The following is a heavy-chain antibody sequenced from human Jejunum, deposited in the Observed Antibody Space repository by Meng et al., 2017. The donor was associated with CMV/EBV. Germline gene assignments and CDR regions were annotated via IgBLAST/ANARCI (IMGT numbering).Heavy chain of an antibody. CDR2: ISPNSADT. CDR1: GFTFTDYY. J-gene: IGHJ4*02. CDR3: AKTARLFDY. Sequence: QGQLVESGGGLVPPGGSLILSCVASGFTFTDYYMSWIRQAPGRGLECISYISPNSADTNYADSVKGRFTISRDNARNSLYLQMDSLTVEDSAVYYCAKTARLFDYWGQGTLVTVSS. V-gene: IGHV3-11*05. D-gene: IGHD6-25*01.